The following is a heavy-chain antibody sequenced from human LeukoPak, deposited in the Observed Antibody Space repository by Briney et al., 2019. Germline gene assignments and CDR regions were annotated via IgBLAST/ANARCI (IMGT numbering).Heavy chain of an antibody. V-gene: IGHV3-7*01. CDR3: ARGGNLEN. CDR1: GFTLNRYW. Sequence: PGRSLRLSCAASGFTLNRYWMSWVRQAPGKGLEWVANINEDGGERHYVDSVKGRFTISRDNAKNSLYLQMNSLRAEDTAVYYCARGGNLENWGGGTLVTVSS. D-gene: IGHD1-14*01. CDR2: INEDGGER. J-gene: IGHJ4*02.